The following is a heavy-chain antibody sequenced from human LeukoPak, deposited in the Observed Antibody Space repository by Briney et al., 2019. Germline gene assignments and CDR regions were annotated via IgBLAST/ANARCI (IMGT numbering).Heavy chain of an antibody. Sequence: ASVKVSCKASGYTFTGYYMHWVRQAPGQGLEWMGWINPNSGGTNYAQKFQGSVTMTRDTSISTAYMELSRLRSDDTAVYYCARDRGYSYGYGAFDIWGQGTMVTVSS. V-gene: IGHV1-2*02. CDR1: GYTFTGYY. CDR2: INPNSGGT. J-gene: IGHJ3*02. CDR3: ARDRGYSYGYGAFDI. D-gene: IGHD5-18*01.